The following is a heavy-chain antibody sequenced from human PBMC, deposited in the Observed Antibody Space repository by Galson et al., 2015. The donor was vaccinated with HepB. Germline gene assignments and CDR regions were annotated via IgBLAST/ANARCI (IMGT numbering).Heavy chain of an antibody. CDR2: INGRGSTR. J-gene: IGHJ5*02. CDR1: GFIFRHHA. D-gene: IGHD3-16*01. Sequence: SLRLSCAGSGFIFRHHAMTWIRQAPGKGLEWVSGINGRGSTRSYSDAVKGRFSLSRDNSKDTVFLQMDNLRAAETAVYYCVKEGSWFGGDWFDPWGQGALVTVS. CDR3: VKEGSWFGGDWFDP. V-gene: IGHV3-23*01.